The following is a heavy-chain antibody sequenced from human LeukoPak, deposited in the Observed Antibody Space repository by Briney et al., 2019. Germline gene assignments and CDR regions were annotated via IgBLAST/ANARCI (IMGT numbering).Heavy chain of an antibody. J-gene: IGHJ4*02. Sequence: PGGSLRLSCAASGFTFSTYSMNWVRQAPGKGLEWVANINKDGSEKYYVDSVKGRFTISRDNAKNSLYLQMNSLRGEDTAVYYCVRFPTGFDYWGQGILVTVSS. CDR2: INKDGSEK. CDR3: VRFPTGFDY. V-gene: IGHV3-7*05. D-gene: IGHD4-17*01. CDR1: GFTFSTYS.